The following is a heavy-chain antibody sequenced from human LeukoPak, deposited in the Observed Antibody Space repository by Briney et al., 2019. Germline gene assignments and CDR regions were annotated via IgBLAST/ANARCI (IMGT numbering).Heavy chain of an antibody. Sequence: ASVKVSCKASGYTFTSYYMHWVRQAPGQGLEWMGIINPSGGSTSYAQKFQGRVAMTRATSINTAYMELDRLTSDGTAIYYCARSYCGGDCYWTIDYWGQGTLVTVSS. J-gene: IGHJ4*02. D-gene: IGHD2-21*02. CDR2: INPSGGST. CDR3: ARSYCGGDCYWTIDY. V-gene: IGHV1-46*01. CDR1: GYTFTSYY.